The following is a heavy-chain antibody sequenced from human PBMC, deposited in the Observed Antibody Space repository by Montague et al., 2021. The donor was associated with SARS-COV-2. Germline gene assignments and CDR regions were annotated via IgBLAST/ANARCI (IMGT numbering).Heavy chain of an antibody. CDR1: GGSFSGYY. V-gene: IGHV4-34*01. CDR3: ARRSRVVTAIWALRTGISSWFDP. D-gene: IGHD2-21*02. J-gene: IGHJ5*02. CDR2: INHSGST. Sequence: SETLSLTCAVYGGSFSGYYWSWIRQPPGKGLEWIGEINHSGSTNYNPSPKRRVTISVDTSKNQFSLKLSSVTAAATAVYYCARRSRVVTAIWALRTGISSWFDPWGQGTLVTVSS.